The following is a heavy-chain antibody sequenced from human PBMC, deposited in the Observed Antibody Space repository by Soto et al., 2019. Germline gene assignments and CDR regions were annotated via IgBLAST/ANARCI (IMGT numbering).Heavy chain of an antibody. CDR3: ARGGAVNFDY. J-gene: IGHJ4*02. D-gene: IGHD3-16*01. CDR1: GFTFSNYW. Sequence: EVQLVESGGGLVQPGGSLRLSCEASGFTFSNYWMHWVRQAPGKGLLWVSRVNNDGSSTTYADSVKGRFTISRDNAKNTLVLQMSSLRVKDTAVFYCARGGAVNFDYWGQGTLVTVSS. V-gene: IGHV3-74*01. CDR2: VNNDGSST.